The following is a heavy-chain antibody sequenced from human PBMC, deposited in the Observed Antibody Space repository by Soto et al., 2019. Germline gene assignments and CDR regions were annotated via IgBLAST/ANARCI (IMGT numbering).Heavy chain of an antibody. Sequence: ASVKVSCKASGYTFTSYGISWVRQAPGQGLEWMGWISAYNGNTNYAQKLQGRVTMTTDTSTSTAYMELRSLRSDDTAVYYCARVPAAMEEDYYYYYGMDVWGQGTTVTRLL. CDR3: ARVPAAMEEDYYYYYGMDV. CDR1: GYTFTSYG. CDR2: ISAYNGNT. D-gene: IGHD2-2*01. V-gene: IGHV1-18*01. J-gene: IGHJ6*02.